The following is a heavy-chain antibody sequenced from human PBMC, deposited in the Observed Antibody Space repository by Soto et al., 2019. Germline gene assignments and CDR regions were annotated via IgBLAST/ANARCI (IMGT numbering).Heavy chain of an antibody. CDR3: ARAKYFDWLLWPPFDY. J-gene: IGHJ4*02. CDR2: TYYRSKWYN. Sequence: TLSLTCAISGDSVSSNSAAWNWIRRSPSRGLEWLGRTYYRSKWYNDYAVSVKSRITINPDTSKNQFSLQLNSVTPEDTAVYYCARAKYFDWLLWPPFDYWGQGTLVTVSS. CDR1: GDSVSSNSAA. D-gene: IGHD3-9*01. V-gene: IGHV6-1*01.